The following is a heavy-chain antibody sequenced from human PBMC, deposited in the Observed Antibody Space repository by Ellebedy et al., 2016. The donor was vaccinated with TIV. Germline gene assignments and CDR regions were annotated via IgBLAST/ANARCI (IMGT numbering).Heavy chain of an antibody. CDR2: ISDSGAGT. Sequence: GGSLRLSCVGSGFSFSNYAISWVRQAPGKGLEWVSAISDSGAGTYYTDSVRGRFTITRDNSKSTLYLQMNSLRAEDTAVYYCAKDRPYYGMDVWGQGTTVTVSS. V-gene: IGHV3-23*01. CDR3: AKDRPYYGMDV. CDR1: GFSFSNYA. D-gene: IGHD6-6*01. J-gene: IGHJ6*02.